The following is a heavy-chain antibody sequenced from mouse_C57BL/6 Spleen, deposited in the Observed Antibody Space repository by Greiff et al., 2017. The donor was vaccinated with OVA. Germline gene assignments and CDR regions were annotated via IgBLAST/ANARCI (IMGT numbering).Heavy chain of an antibody. CDR1: GYTFTSYG. D-gene: IGHD2-4*01. Sequence: QVQLQQSGAELARPGASVKLSCKASGYTFTSYGISWVKQRTGQGLEWIGEIYPRSGNTYYNEKFKGKATLTADKSSSTAYMELRSLTSEDSAVYFCARSDDYDGGGFDYWGQGTTLTVSS. CDR3: ARSDDYDGGGFDY. J-gene: IGHJ2*01. CDR2: IYPRSGNT. V-gene: IGHV1-81*01.